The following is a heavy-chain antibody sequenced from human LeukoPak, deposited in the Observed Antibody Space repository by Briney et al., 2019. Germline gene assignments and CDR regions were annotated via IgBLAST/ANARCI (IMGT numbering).Heavy chain of an antibody. Sequence: GGSLRLSCAASGFTVSSNYMSWVRQAPGKGLEWVSVIYSGGSIYYADSVKGRFTISRDNSKNTLYLQMNSLRAEDTAVYYCARGGCSGGSCYPNWFDPWGQGTLVTVSS. CDR2: IYSGGSI. J-gene: IGHJ5*02. CDR1: GFTVSSNY. CDR3: ARGGCSGGSCYPNWFDP. D-gene: IGHD2-15*01. V-gene: IGHV3-53*01.